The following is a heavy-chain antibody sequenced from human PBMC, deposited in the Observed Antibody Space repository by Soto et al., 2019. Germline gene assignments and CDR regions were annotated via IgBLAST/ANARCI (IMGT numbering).Heavy chain of an antibody. V-gene: IGHV4-39*02. CDR3: ARRPLVRGIIPYSFDF. CDR2: VYYSGSA. Sequence: QLQLLESGPGLVKPSETLSLTCTVSGGSVSNSSYYWGWIRQPPGKRLEWIGSVYYSGSAYYNPSLKRRLTITVATSMNHFSLKVNSVTAADTAIYYCARRPLVRGIIPYSFDFWGQGTLVTVSS. J-gene: IGHJ4*02. D-gene: IGHD3-10*01. CDR1: GGSVSNSSYY.